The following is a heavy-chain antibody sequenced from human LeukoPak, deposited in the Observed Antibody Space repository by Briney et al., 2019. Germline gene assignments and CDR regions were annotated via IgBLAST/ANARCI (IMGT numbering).Heavy chain of an antibody. CDR1: GGSFSGYY. V-gene: IGHV4-34*01. J-gene: IGHJ4*02. Sequence: SETLSLTCAVYGGSFSGYYWSWIRQPPGKGLEWIGEINHSGSTNYNPSLKSRVTISVDTSKNQFSLKLSSVTAADTAVYYCARGPGNHVRPAANGKRFDYWGQGTLVTVSS. D-gene: IGHD2-2*01. CDR3: ARGPGNHVRPAANGKRFDY. CDR2: INHSGST.